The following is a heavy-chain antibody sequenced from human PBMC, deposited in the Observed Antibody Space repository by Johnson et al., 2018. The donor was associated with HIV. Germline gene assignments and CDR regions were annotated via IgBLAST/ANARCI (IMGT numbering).Heavy chain of an antibody. CDR3: ARDSGEQLRYAFDI. Sequence: QVQLVESGGGLVQPGGSLRLSCAAPGFTFSDYYMSWIRQAPGKGLEWLAFISFDGSNKYFGGSVEGRFDISRENSKNSHYLHMNSLRPEDTAIYYCARDSGEQLRYAFDIWGQGTMVTVSS. CDR1: GFTFSDYY. J-gene: IGHJ3*02. D-gene: IGHD3-10*01. CDR2: ISFDGSNK. V-gene: IGHV3-30*03.